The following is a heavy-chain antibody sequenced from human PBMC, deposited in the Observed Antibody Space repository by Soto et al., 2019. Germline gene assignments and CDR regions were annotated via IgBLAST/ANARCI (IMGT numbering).Heavy chain of an antibody. CDR2: IYPGDSDT. CDR1: GYSFTSYW. D-gene: IGHD3-10*01. Sequence: PGESLKISCKGSGYSFTSYWIGWVRQMPGKGLEWMGIIYPGDSDTRYSPSFQGQVTISADKSISTAYLQWSSLKASDTAMYYCARLLKLWFGESYGMDVWGQGTTVTVS. CDR3: ARLLKLWFGESYGMDV. J-gene: IGHJ6*02. V-gene: IGHV5-51*01.